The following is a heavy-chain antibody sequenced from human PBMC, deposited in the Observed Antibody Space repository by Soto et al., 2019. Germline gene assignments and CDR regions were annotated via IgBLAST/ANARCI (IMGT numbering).Heavy chain of an antibody. Sequence: EVELVESGGGLVQAGGSLRVSCGVSGFTSSDHYMDWVRQAPGKGLEWVGRTANKRSRYTTEYAAAVKGRYIISRDDSETSVDLQINSRTIEEAAVYCCARAGFGHGLGVGGEGTAVTVSS. CDR3: ARAGFGHGLGV. CDR1: GFTSSDHY. D-gene: IGHD3-16*01. J-gene: IGHJ6*02. CDR2: TANKRSRYTT. V-gene: IGHV3-72*01.